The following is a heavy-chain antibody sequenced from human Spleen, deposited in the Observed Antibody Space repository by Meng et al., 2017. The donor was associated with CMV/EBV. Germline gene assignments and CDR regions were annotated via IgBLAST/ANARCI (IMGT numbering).Heavy chain of an antibody. J-gene: IGHJ4*02. D-gene: IGHD5-24*01. V-gene: IGHV1-18*01. CDR1: GYTFTNYG. Sequence: ASGYTFTNYGISWVRQAPGQGLEWLGWISAYNGNTNYAQKLQGRVTMTTDTSTSTAYMELRSLRSDDTAVYYCARDWRWLQSQGIDYWGQGTLVTVSS. CDR2: ISAYNGNT. CDR3: ARDWRWLQSQGIDY.